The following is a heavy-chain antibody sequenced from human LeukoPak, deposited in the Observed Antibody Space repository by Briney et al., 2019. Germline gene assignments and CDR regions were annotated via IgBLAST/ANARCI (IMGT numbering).Heavy chain of an antibody. CDR3: AKRGGVYPAHYFDY. CDR2: ISGSGGST. J-gene: IGHJ4*02. CDR1: GFTFSSYG. D-gene: IGHD3-16*01. Sequence: PGGSLRLSCAASGFTFSSYGMSWVRQAPGKGLEWVSAISGSGGSTYYADSVKGRFTISRDNSKNTLYLQINSLRVEDTAVYYCAKRGGVYPAHYFDYWGQGTLVTVSS. V-gene: IGHV3-23*01.